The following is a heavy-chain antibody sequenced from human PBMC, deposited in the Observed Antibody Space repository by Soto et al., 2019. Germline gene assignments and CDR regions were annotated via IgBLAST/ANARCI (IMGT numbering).Heavy chain of an antibody. CDR1: GFTFSSYG. J-gene: IGHJ6*03. V-gene: IGHV3-33*01. CDR2: IWYDGSNK. Sequence: QVQLVESGGGVVQPGRSLRLSCAASGFTFSSYGMHWVRQAPGKGLEWVAVIWYDGSNKYYADSVKVRFTISRDNSKNTLYLQRNSLRAEDTAVYYCARDVNDDYYYMDVWGKGTTVTVSS. CDR3: ARDVNDDYYYMDV.